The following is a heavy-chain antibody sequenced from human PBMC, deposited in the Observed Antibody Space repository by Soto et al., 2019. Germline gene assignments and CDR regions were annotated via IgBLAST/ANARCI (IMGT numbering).Heavy chain of an antibody. CDR1: GFTFSSYS. J-gene: IGHJ3*01. V-gene: IGHV3-48*01. CDR3: ARGDVGAFDL. Sequence: GGSLRLSCAASGFTFSSYSMNWVRQAPGKGLEWVSYISSSSSTIYYADSVKGRFTISRDNAKNSLYLQMASLRVEDTAVYYYARGDVGAFDLWGQGTMVTVSS. CDR2: ISSSSSTI. D-gene: IGHD1-26*01.